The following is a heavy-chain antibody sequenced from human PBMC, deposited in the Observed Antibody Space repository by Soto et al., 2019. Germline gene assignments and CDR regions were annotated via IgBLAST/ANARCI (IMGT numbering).Heavy chain of an antibody. D-gene: IGHD3-9*01. CDR3: AKPERRYYDILTGSPSYYFDY. Sequence: PGGSLRLSCAASGFTFSSYAMSWVRQAPGKGLEWVSAISGSGGSTYYADSVKGRFTISRDNSKNTLYLQMNSLRAEDTAVYYCAKPERRYYDILTGSPSYYFDYWGQGILVTVSS. CDR1: GFTFSSYA. J-gene: IGHJ4*02. CDR2: ISGSGGST. V-gene: IGHV3-23*01.